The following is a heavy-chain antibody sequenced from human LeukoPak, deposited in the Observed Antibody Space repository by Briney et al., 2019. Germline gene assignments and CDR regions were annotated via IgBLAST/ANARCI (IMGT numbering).Heavy chain of an antibody. Sequence: ASVTLSCTASGYTFTSYGISWVRQAPGQGLEWMGWISAYNGNTNYAQKLQGRVTMTTDTSTSTAYMELRSLRSDDTAVYYCARERDTANDYWGQGTLVTVSS. J-gene: IGHJ4*02. V-gene: IGHV1-18*01. D-gene: IGHD5-18*01. CDR2: ISAYNGNT. CDR3: ARERDTANDY. CDR1: GYTFTSYG.